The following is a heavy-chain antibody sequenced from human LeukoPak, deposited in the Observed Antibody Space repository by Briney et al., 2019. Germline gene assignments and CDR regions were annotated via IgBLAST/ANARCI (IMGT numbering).Heavy chain of an antibody. J-gene: IGHJ6*02. V-gene: IGHV4-39*01. Sequence: PSETLSLTCTVSGGSISSSTYYWGWIRQPPGKGLELIGSKYYSGNSYYNPSLNSRVSISVDTSKNQFSLKLSSVTAADTAVYYCARLYYYYGLDVWGQGTTVTVSS. CDR2: KYYSGNS. CDR3: ARLYYYYGLDV. CDR1: GGSISSSTYY.